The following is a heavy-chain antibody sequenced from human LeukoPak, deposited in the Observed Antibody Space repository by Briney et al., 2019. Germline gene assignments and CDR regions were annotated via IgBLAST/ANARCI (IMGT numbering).Heavy chain of an antibody. CDR1: GFTFDDYA. V-gene: IGHV3-43D*03. CDR2: ISWDGGST. D-gene: IGHD3-10*01. J-gene: IGHJ4*02. CDR3: ARHEDYYGSGSYYRHGVDY. Sequence: GGSLRLSCAASGFTFDDYAMHWVRQAPGKGLEWVSLISWDGGSTYYADSVKGRFTISRDNAKNSLYLQMNSLRAEDTAVYYCARHEDYYGSGSYYRHGVDYWGQGTLVTVSS.